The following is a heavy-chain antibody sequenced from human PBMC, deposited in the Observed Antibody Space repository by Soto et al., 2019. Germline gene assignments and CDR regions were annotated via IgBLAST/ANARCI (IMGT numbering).Heavy chain of an antibody. CDR1: GGTFSSYT. CDR2: IIPILGIA. V-gene: IGHV1-69*04. Sequence: SVKVSCKASGGTFSSYTISWVRQAPGQGLEWMGRIIPILGIANYAQKFQGRVTITADKSTSTAYMELSSLRSEDTAVYYCAREYGIVAAGVVTATDYYYYYGMDVWGQGTTVTVSS. CDR3: AREYGIVAAGVVTATDYYYYYGMDV. D-gene: IGHD2-21*02. J-gene: IGHJ6*02.